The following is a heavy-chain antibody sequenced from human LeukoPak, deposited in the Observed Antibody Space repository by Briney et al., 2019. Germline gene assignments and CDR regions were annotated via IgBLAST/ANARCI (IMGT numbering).Heavy chain of an antibody. CDR1: GYSFTSYW. V-gene: IGHV5-51*01. CDR2: IYPGDSDT. D-gene: IGHD2-2*01. Sequence: GESLKISCRGSGYSFTSYWIGWVRQMPGKGLEWMGIIYPGDSDTRYSPSFQGQVTISADKSISTAYLQWSSLKASDTAMYYCARLGCSSTSCYGMYYFDYWGQGTLVTVSS. CDR3: ARLGCSSTSCYGMYYFDY. J-gene: IGHJ4*02.